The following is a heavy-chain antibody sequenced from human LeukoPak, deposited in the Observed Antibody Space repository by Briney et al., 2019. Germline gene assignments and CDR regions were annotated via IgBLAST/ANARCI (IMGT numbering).Heavy chain of an antibody. CDR1: GDSVSSNSAT. J-gene: IGHJ6*02. V-gene: IGHV6-1*01. Sequence: SQTLSLTCAISGDSVSSNSATWNWIRQSPSRGLEWLGRTYYRSKWYKDYAVSVKSRIIINPDTSKNQFSLQLISVTPEDTAVYYCAFYDFRVGYGMDVRGQGTTVIVSS. CDR2: TYYRSKWYK. D-gene: IGHD3-16*01. CDR3: AFYDFRVGYGMDV.